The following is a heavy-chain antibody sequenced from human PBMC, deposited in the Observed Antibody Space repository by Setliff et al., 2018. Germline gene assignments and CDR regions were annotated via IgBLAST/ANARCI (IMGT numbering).Heavy chain of an antibody. Sequence: PSETLSLTCSVSGGSVSNHYWSWIRQPPRKGLEWVGTISYSGSANYNPSLKGRVSISTDTSKNQFSLKLSSVTAADTAVYYCARDGPAVLRYFDWLLYYFDYWGQGTLVTVSS. CDR2: ISYSGSA. CDR1: GGSVSNHY. CDR3: ARDGPAVLRYFDWLLYYFDY. J-gene: IGHJ4*02. D-gene: IGHD3-9*01. V-gene: IGHV4-59*02.